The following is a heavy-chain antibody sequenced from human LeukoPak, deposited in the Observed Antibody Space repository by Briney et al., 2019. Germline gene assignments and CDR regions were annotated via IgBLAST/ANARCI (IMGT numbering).Heavy chain of an antibody. Sequence: GGSLRLSCAASGFTFSSYAMHWVRQAPGKGLEWVSAISGSGGSTYYADSVKGRFTISRDNSKNTLYLQMNSLRAEDTAVYYCASGYSGSYLLGYYFDYWGQGTLVTVSS. CDR3: ASGYSGSYLLGYYFDY. CDR2: ISGSGGST. CDR1: GFTFSSYA. J-gene: IGHJ4*02. D-gene: IGHD1-26*01. V-gene: IGHV3-23*01.